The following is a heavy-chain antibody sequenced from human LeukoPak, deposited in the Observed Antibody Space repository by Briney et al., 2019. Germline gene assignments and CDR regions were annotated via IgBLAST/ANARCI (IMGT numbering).Heavy chain of an antibody. CDR1: GYTFTSYG. J-gene: IGHJ2*01. Sequence: GASVKVSCKASGYTFTSYGISWVRQAPGQGLEWMGGIIPIFGTANYAQKFQGRVTITTDESTSTAYMELSSLRSEDTAVYYCARGDGWYFDLWGRGTLVTVSS. V-gene: IGHV1-69*05. CDR2: IIPIFGTA. CDR3: ARGDGWYFDL. D-gene: IGHD2-21*01.